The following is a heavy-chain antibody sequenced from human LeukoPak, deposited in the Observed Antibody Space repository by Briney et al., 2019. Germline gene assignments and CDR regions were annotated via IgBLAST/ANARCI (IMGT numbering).Heavy chain of an antibody. D-gene: IGHD6-6*01. V-gene: IGHV4-30-2*01. CDR3: ARETRLIAARPYDAFDI. Sequence: PSQTLSLTCTVSGGSISSGGYYWSWIRQPPGKGLEWIGYIYHSGSTYYNPSLKSRVTISVDRSKNQFSLKLSSVTAADTAVYYCARETRLIAARPYDAFDIWGQGTMVTVSS. J-gene: IGHJ3*02. CDR1: GGSISSGGYY. CDR2: IYHSGST.